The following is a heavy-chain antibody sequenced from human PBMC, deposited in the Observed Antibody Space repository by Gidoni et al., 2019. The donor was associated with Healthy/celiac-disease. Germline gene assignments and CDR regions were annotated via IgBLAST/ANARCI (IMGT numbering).Heavy chain of an antibody. CDR2: ISWNSGSI. CDR1: GFTFDDYA. J-gene: IGHJ5*02. V-gene: IGHV3-9*01. CDR3: AKGNHRGANWFDP. Sequence: EVQLVESGGGLVQPGRSLRLSCAASGFTFDDYAMHWARQAPGKGLEWVSGISWNSGSIGYADSVKGRFTISRDNAKNSLYLQMNSLRAEDTALYYCAKGNHRGANWFDPWGQGTLVTVSS. D-gene: IGHD3-10*01.